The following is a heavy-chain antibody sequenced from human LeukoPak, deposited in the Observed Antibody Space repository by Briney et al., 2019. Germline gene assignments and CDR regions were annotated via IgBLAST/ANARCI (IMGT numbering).Heavy chain of an antibody. V-gene: IGHV5-51*01. J-gene: IGHJ6*02. CDR2: IYPDDSDT. CDR1: GYRFTNYW. CDR3: ARHRGSGSYYGAYYYTMDV. D-gene: IGHD3-10*01. Sequence: GESLKISCKGSGYRFTNYWIGWVRQMPGKGLEWMGIIYPDDSDTRYSPSFQGQVTISADKSISTAYLQWSSLKASDTAMYYCARHRGSGSYYGAYYYTMDVWGQGTTVTVSS.